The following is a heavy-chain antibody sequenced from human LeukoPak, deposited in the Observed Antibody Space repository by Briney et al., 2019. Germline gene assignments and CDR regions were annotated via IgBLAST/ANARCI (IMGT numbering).Heavy chain of an antibody. J-gene: IGHJ4*02. V-gene: IGHV3-72*01. Sequence: GGSLSLSCAASSSFGFSFSNTWMSWVRQAPGKGLEWVGRSRNKAKSYTTDYAASVKGRFTISRDDSKNSLYLQINSLNTEDTAVYYCVRVSTYSGSYPTFLDYWGQGTLVTVSS. CDR1: SSFGFSFSNTW. D-gene: IGHD1-26*01. CDR3: VRVSTYSGSYPTFLDY. CDR2: SRNKAKSYTT.